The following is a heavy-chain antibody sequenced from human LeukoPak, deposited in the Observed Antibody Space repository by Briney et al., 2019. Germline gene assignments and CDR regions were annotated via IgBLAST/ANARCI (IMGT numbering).Heavy chain of an antibody. CDR3: ATETIGRHYDY. J-gene: IGHJ4*02. CDR1: GFTFSSCG. V-gene: IGHV3-21*01. Sequence: GGSLRLSCAASGFTFSSCGFNWVRQAPGKGLDWVSSIGPTGTDRYYADSVRGRFTISRDNAKNSMYLQMDSLRDEDTAVYYCATETIGRHYDYWGQGTLLAVSS. D-gene: IGHD1-14*01. CDR2: IGPTGTDR.